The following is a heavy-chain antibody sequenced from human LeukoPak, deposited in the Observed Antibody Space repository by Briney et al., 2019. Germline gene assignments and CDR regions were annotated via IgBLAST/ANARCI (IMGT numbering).Heavy chain of an antibody. D-gene: IGHD3-10*01. CDR1: GGSISSGGYS. CDR2: IYHSGST. Sequence: PSETLSLTCAVSGGSISSGGYSWSWIRQPPGKGLEWIGYIYHSGSTYYNPSLKSRVTISVDRSKNQFSLKLSSVTAADTAVYYCARGNYGSGRPFDYWGQGTLVTVSS. CDR3: ARGNYGSGRPFDY. J-gene: IGHJ4*02. V-gene: IGHV4-30-2*01.